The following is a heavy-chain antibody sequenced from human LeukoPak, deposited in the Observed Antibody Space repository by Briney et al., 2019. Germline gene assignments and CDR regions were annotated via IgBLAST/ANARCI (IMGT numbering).Heavy chain of an antibody. CDR3: AREGVEMATGGYYFDY. J-gene: IGHJ4*02. Sequence: SETLSLTCTVSGGSISSSSYYWGWIRQPPGKGLEWIGSIYYSGSTYYNPSLKSRVTISVDTSKNQFSLKLSSVTAADTAVYYCAREGVEMATGGYYFDYWGQGTLVTVSS. CDR1: GGSISSSSYY. V-gene: IGHV4-39*07. CDR2: IYYSGST. D-gene: IGHD5-24*01.